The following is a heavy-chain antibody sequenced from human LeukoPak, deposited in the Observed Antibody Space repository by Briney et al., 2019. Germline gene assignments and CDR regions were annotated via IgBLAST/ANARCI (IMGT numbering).Heavy chain of an antibody. V-gene: IGHV3-23*01. CDR2: INGSGGRT. CDR1: GFTFSSYA. D-gene: IGHD2-21*01. CDR3: ARIKSQGVVVPLLRSTYYFDY. Sequence: PGGSLRLSCAASGFTFSSYAMTWVRQAPGKGLEWVSDINGSGGRTYYADSVKGRFTISRDNSKNTLYLQMNSLRVEDTAVYYCARIKSQGVVVPLLRSTYYFDYWGQGTLVTVSS. J-gene: IGHJ4*02.